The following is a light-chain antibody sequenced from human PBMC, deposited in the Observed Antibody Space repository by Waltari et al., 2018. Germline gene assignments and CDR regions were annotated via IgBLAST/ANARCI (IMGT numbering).Light chain of an antibody. CDR3: QQSYSTPRT. CDR1: QSISSY. Sequence: IQITRSHSSLSASVGTRVTITCRASQSISSYLNWYQQKPGKAPKLLIYAASSLQSGVPSRFSGSGSGTDFTLTISSLQPEDFATYYCQQSYSTPRTFGQGTRLEIK. J-gene: IGKJ5*01. CDR2: AAS. V-gene: IGKV1-39*01.